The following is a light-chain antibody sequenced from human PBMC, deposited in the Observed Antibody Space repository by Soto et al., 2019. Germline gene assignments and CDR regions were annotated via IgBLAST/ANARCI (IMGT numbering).Light chain of an antibody. CDR2: DAS. CDR1: QSVSSN. V-gene: IGKV3-11*01. J-gene: IGKJ3*01. Sequence: EIVMTQSPSTLSVSQGERATISCRASQSVSSNLAWYQQKPGQAPSLPIFDASKRATGIPARFSGSGSGTDFTLTITSLEPEDFAVYYCQQRAILRGVTFGPGTKVAIK. CDR3: QQRAILRGVT.